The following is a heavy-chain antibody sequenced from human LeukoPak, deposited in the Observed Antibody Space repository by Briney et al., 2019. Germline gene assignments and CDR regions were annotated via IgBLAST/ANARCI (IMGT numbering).Heavy chain of an antibody. V-gene: IGHV4-59*01. CDR2: IYYSGST. Sequence: SETPSLTCTVSGGSLSSYYWSWIRQPPGKGLEWIGYIYYSGSTNYNPSLKSRVTISVDTSKNQFSLKLSSVTAADTAVYYCARVRGYDILTGYFDYWGQGTLVTVSS. J-gene: IGHJ4*02. CDR1: GGSLSSYY. D-gene: IGHD3-9*01. CDR3: ARVRGYDILTGYFDY.